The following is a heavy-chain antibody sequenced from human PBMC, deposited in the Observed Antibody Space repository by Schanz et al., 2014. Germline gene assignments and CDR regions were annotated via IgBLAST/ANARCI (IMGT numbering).Heavy chain of an antibody. V-gene: IGHV4-4*02. Sequence: QVQLQESGPGLLKPSGTLSLTCAVSGASISSNNWWTWVRQSPGKGLDWIGEIFHTGSTYYNPSLKSRVTISVDRSKNQFSLILNSVTAADTAVYYCARSPGDFPGWFDSWGQGTLVTVSS. CDR2: IFHTGST. D-gene: IGHD4-17*01. CDR3: ARSPGDFPGWFDS. CDR1: GASISSNNW. J-gene: IGHJ5*01.